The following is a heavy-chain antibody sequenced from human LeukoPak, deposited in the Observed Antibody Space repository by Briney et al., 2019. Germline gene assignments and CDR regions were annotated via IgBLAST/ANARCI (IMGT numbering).Heavy chain of an antibody. J-gene: IGHJ4*02. CDR2: IYYSGST. Sequence: SETLSLTCTVSGDSISGYYWSWIRQPPGKGLEWLGYIYYSGSTNYNPSLKSRLTISVDTSNNQFSLKLSSVTAADTAVYYCACSKYDSSGFDFDYWGQGTLVTVSS. CDR1: GDSISGYY. D-gene: IGHD3-22*01. V-gene: IGHV4-59*01. CDR3: ACSKYDSSGFDFDY.